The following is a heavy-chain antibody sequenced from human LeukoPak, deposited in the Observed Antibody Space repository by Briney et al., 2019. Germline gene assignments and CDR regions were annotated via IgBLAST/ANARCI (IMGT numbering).Heavy chain of an antibody. V-gene: IGHV3-23*01. Sequence: GGSLRLSCAASGFTFSSYAMSWVRQAPGKGLEWVSGITGTGGSTYYADSVKGRFTISRDNSKNTLYLQMNRLRAEDTAIYYCTKDALISYRGAWSQSDYWGQGTLVTVSS. J-gene: IGHJ4*02. D-gene: IGHD2-2*01. CDR2: ITGTGGST. CDR1: GFTFSSYA. CDR3: TKDALISYRGAWSQSDY.